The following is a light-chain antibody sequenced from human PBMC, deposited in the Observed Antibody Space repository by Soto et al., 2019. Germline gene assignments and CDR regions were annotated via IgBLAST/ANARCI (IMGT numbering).Light chain of an antibody. J-gene: IGKJ4*01. CDR1: QSVSSNY. CDR3: QKNDNTPLP. Sequence: EIVLTQSPATLSLSPGERATLSCGTSQSVSSNYIPWYQQKPGLAPRLLIYDAYTRATGIPDRFSGSGSVTDFTLTITRLEPEDFAVSYCQKNDNTPLPFGGGTKVEIK. V-gene: IGKV3D-20*01. CDR2: DAY.